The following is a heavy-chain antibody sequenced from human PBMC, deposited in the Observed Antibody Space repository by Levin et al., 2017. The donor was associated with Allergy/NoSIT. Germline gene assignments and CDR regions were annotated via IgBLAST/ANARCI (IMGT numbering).Heavy chain of an antibody. Sequence: SCAVSGGSISSGGYSWSWIRQPPGKGLEWIGNIYLSGSTNDNPSLKSRVTMSVDRSKNQFSLKLSYVTAADTAVTYCARVAGYSYGYYFDYWGPGTLVTVSS. CDR3: ARVAGYSYGYYFDY. CDR2: IYLSGST. D-gene: IGHD5-18*01. J-gene: IGHJ4*02. CDR1: GGSISSGGYS. V-gene: IGHV4-30-2*01.